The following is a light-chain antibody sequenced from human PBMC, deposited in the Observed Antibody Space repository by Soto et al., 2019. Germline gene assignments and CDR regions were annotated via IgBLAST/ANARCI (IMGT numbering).Light chain of an antibody. V-gene: IGLV2-8*01. CDR3: SSYAGSNNMV. CDR1: SSDVGGYNY. CDR2: EVS. J-gene: IGLJ2*01. Sequence: QSALTQPPSASGSPGQSVTISCTGTSSDVGGYNYVSWYQQNPGKPPKLMIYEVSKGPSGVPDRFSGSKSGNTASLTVSGLQAEDEADYYCSSYAGSNNMVFGGGTKLTVL.